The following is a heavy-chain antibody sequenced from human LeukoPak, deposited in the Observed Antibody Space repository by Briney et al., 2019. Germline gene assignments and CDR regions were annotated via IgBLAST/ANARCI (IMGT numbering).Heavy chain of an antibody. Sequence: SETLSVTCTVSGGSISSSYHYWGWIRQPPGKGLEWIGSIYYRGSTHYNPSLRSRVTISVDTSKNQFSLKLSSVTAADTAVYYCARGGAAAVKDYWGQGTLVTVSS. J-gene: IGHJ4*02. D-gene: IGHD6-13*01. V-gene: IGHV4-39*01. CDR2: IYYRGST. CDR1: GGSISSSYHY. CDR3: ARGGAAAVKDY.